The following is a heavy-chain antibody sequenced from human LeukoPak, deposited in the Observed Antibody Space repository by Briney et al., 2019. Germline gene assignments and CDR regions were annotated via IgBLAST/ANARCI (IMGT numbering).Heavy chain of an antibody. CDR3: ARGLNGTTWYYYYYYMDV. CDR1: GYTFTSYD. J-gene: IGHJ6*03. D-gene: IGHD1-7*01. CDR2: MNPNSGNT. Sequence: ASVKVSCKASGYTFTSYDINWVRQATGQGLEWMEWMNPNSGNTGYAQKFQGRVTMTRNTSISTAYMELSSLRSEDTAVYYCARGLNGTTWYYYYYYMDVWGKGTTVTVSS. V-gene: IGHV1-8*01.